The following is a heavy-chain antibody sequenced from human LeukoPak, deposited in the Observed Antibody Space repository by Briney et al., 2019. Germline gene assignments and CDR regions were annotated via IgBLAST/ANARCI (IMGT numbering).Heavy chain of an antibody. V-gene: IGHV3-30-3*01. CDR2: ISYDGSNK. Sequence: GRSLRLSCAASGFTFSSYAMHWVRQAPGKGLEWVAVISYDGSNKYYADSVKGRFTISRDNSKNTLYLQMNSLRAEDTAVYYCGWLSLTGDNGHFDYWGQGTLVTVSS. CDR3: GWLSLTGDNGHFDY. CDR1: GFTFSSYA. J-gene: IGHJ4*02. D-gene: IGHD7-27*01.